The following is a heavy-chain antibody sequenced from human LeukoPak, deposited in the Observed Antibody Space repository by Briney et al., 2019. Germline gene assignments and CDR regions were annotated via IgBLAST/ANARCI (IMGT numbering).Heavy chain of an antibody. J-gene: IGHJ4*02. CDR2: INWNGGST. V-gene: IGHV3-20*04. D-gene: IGHD3-10*01. CDR3: ARGLEGSGSYYNGYFDY. CDR1: GFTFDDYG. Sequence: GGSLRLSCAASGFTFDDYGMSWVRQVPGKGLEWVSGINWNGGSTVYADSVKGRFTISRDNAKNSLYLQMNSLRAEDTALYYCARGLEGSGSYYNGYFDYWGQGTLVTVSS.